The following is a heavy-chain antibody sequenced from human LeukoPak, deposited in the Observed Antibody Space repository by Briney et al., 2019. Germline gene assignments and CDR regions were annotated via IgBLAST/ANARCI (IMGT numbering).Heavy chain of an antibody. V-gene: IGHV1-18*01. D-gene: IGHD3-22*01. CDR3: ARDVEYDSSGYYRY. CDR1: GYTFTSYA. J-gene: IGHJ4*02. Sequence: GASVKVSCKASGYTFTSYAMHWVRQAPGQGLEWMGWISAYNGDTYYAQNLQGRVTMTTDTSTSTAYMELRSLRSDDTAVYYCARDVEYDSSGYYRYWGQGPLVTVSS. CDR2: ISAYNGDT.